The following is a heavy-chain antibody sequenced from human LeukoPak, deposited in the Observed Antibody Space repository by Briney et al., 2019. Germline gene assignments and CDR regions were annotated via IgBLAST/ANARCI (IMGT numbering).Heavy chain of an antibody. D-gene: IGHD2-15*01. CDR1: GFTFSSYG. CDR2: ISYDGSNK. J-gene: IGHJ4*02. CDR3: GKPDLGYCSGGSCYWGGGSPDY. V-gene: IGHV3-30*18. Sequence: PGRSLRLSCAASGFTFSSYGMHWVRQAPGKGLEWVAVISYDGSNKYYADSVKGRFTISRDNSKNTLYLQMNSLRAEDTAVYYCGKPDLGYCSGGSCYWGGGSPDYWGQGTLVTVSS.